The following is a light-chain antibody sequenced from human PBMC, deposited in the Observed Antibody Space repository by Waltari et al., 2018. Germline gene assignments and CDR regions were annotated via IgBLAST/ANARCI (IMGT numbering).Light chain of an antibody. V-gene: IGLV2-23*01. Sequence: QSALTQPASVSGSPGQSITISCTGPISHVGNYTLLSWYQQHPGKPPKLIIYEGFKRPSGVSDRFSGSQSANTASLTISGLQAEDEADYYCSLYSTTTDMFGGGTKVSVL. J-gene: IGLJ3*02. CDR2: EGF. CDR1: ISHVGNYTL. CDR3: SLYSTTTDM.